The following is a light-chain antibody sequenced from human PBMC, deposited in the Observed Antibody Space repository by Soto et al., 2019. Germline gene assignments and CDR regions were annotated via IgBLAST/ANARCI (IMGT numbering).Light chain of an antibody. V-gene: IGLV2-11*01. CDR1: SIDVGHYDY. Sequence: QSALTQPRSVSGSPGQSVTISCTGASIDVGHYDYVSWYQQHPGKAPKLMIFDVSKRPSGVPDRFSGSKSGNTASLTISGLQAEDEADYYCCSYAGTSSVFGGGTKLTVL. J-gene: IGLJ3*02. CDR2: DVS. CDR3: CSYAGTSSV.